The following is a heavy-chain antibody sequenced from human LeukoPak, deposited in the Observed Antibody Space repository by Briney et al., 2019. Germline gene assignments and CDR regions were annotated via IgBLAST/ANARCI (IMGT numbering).Heavy chain of an antibody. D-gene: IGHD2-2*02. CDR2: IYYSGST. V-gene: IGHV4-59*01. J-gene: IGHJ5*02. CDR3: ARGAYCSSTSCYISWFDP. CDR1: GGSISSYY. Sequence: SETLSLTCTVSGGSISSYYWSWIRQPPGKGLEWIGYIYYSGSTNYNPSLKSRVTISVDTSKNQFSLKLSSVTAADTAVYYCARGAYCSSTSCYISWFDPWGQGTLVTVPS.